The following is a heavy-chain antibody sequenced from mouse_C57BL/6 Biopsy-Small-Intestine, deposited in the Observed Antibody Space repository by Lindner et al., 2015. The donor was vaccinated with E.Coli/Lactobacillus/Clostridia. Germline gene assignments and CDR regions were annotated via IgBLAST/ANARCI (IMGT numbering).Heavy chain of an antibody. V-gene: IGHV1-66*01. D-gene: IGHD1-1*02. CDR3: ARDLVYCGFDCYPGNY. J-gene: IGHJ4*01. CDR2: INPNSGIT. Sequence: SVKVSCKASGYSFTGHYMHWVRQAPGQGLEWIGWINPNSGITKYAQKFQGRVTITSDTANGTVYMELSSLISGDTAMYYCARDLVYCGFDCYPGNYWGQGTLVTVSS. CDR1: GYSFTGHY.